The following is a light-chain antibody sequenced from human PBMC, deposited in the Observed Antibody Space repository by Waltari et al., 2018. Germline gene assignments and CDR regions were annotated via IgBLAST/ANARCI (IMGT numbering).Light chain of an antibody. CDR1: ALSRQF. CDR3: QSSDSGGFVS. J-gene: IGLJ2*01. Sequence: SFALKQPPSVSVSPGQTARITCPADALSRQFAYWYRQRPGPAPLLLIYKDKERPLGIPDRISGSSSGTTATLTISGVQAEDEADYFCQSSDSGGFVSFGDGTKLTV. CDR2: KDK. V-gene: IGLV3-25*03.